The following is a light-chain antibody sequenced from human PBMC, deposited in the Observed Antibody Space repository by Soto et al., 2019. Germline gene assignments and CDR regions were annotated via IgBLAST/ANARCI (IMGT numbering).Light chain of an antibody. J-gene: IGKJ3*01. Sequence: DIQMTQSPSSLSASVGDSGTITCRASQSISNYLNWYQQKPGKAPKLLVYAASSLQSGGPSRFSGSGSGTDFTLTISSLQPEDFATYYCQQSYSTPFTFGPGTKVDIK. CDR1: QSISNY. V-gene: IGKV1-39*01. CDR2: AAS. CDR3: QQSYSTPFT.